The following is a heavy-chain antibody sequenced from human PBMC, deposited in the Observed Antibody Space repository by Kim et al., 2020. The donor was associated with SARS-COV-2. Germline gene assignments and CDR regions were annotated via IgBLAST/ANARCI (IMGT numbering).Heavy chain of an antibody. CDR1: GYTFTAYY. Sequence: ASVKVSCKASGYTFTAYYIHWVRQAPGQGPEWMGWVNPNSGDTNYVQKFQGRVTMTRDTSISAAYMELRSLRSDDTAVYYCAGGKEDPSWGQGTPVTVSS. V-gene: IGHV1-2*02. D-gene: IGHD3-16*01. CDR2: VNPNSGDT. J-gene: IGHJ5*02. CDR3: AGGKEDPS.